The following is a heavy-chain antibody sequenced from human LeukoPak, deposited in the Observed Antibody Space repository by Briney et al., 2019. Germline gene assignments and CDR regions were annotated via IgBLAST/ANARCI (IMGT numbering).Heavy chain of an antibody. D-gene: IGHD6-13*01. V-gene: IGHV3-21*01. J-gene: IGHJ1*01. Sequence: PGGSLRLSCAAYGFTFSSYSMNWVRQAPGKGLEWVSSISSSSSYIYYADSVKGRFTISRDNAKNSLYLQMNSLRAEDTAVYYCARDPYPYCSSWNQRKRGAEYFQHWGQGTLVSVSS. CDR3: ARDPYPYCSSWNQRKRGAEYFQH. CDR1: GFTFSSYS. CDR2: ISSSSSYI.